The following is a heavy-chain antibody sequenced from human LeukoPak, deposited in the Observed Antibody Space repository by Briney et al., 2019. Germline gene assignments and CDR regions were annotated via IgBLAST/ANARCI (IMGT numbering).Heavy chain of an antibody. CDR3: ARSSKAESTRYSSGWYSGPPYYYGMDV. CDR2: ISSSTSYI. D-gene: IGHD6-19*01. J-gene: IGHJ6*02. CDR1: GXTFSIYA. V-gene: IGHV3-21*01. Sequence: PGGSLRLSWAASGXTFSIYAMSWVRQAPGKGLAWVSSISSSTSYIYYADSVKGRFTISRDNAKNSLYLQMNSLRAEDTAVYYCARSSKAESTRYSSGWYSGPPYYYGMDVWGQGTTVTVSS.